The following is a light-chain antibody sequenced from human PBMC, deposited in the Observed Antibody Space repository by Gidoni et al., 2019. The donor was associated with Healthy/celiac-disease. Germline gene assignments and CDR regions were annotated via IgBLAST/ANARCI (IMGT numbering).Light chain of an antibody. CDR3: QQYYSTPPT. V-gene: IGKV4-1*01. CDR1: LSVLYSSNNINY. J-gene: IGKJ3*01. CDR2: WAS. Sequence: IEMTQSPDALAVSLGERATINCKSSLSVLYSSNNINYLAWYQQKPGQPPKLLIYWASTRESGVPDRFSGSGSGTDFTLTISSLQAEDFALYYCQQYYSTPPTFGPGTKVEIK.